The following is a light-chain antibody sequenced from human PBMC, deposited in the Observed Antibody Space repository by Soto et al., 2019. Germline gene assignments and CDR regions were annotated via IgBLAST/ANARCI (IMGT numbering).Light chain of an antibody. CDR1: SSDVGGYNF. CDR3: SSYAGSNFVV. V-gene: IGLV2-8*01. Sequence: QSALTQPPSAPGSPGQSVTISCTGTSSDVGGYNFVSWYQQHPGKAPKLVIYEVSKRPSGVPDRFSGSKSGNTASLTVSGLQAEDEADYYCSSYAGSNFVVFGGWTQLTVL. CDR2: EVS. J-gene: IGLJ2*01.